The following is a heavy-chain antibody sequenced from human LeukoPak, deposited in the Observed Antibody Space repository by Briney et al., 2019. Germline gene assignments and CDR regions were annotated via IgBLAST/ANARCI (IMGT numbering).Heavy chain of an antibody. V-gene: IGHV4-34*01. J-gene: IGHJ3*02. CDR2: INHSGST. D-gene: IGHD2-21*02. Sequence: SETLSLTCAVYGGSFSGYYWSWIRQPPGKGLEWIGEINHSGSTNYNPSLKSRVTISVDTSKNQFSLKLSSATAADTAVYYCARSRYCGGDCYSYDAFDIWGQGTMVTVSS. CDR1: GGSFSGYY. CDR3: ARSRYCGGDCYSYDAFDI.